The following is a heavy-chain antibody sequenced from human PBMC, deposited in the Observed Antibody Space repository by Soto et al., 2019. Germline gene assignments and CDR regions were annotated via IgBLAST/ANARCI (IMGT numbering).Heavy chain of an antibody. CDR2: ISSNGGST. CDR1: GFTFSSYT. CDR3: AKALGYYDTSGTFDY. Sequence: PGGSLRLSCSASGFTFSSYTMHWVRQAPGKGLEFVSTISSNGGSTYYADSVKGRFTISRDNSKNTLYLQMNSLRAEDTAVYYCAKALGYYDTSGTFDYWGQGTLVTVSS. V-gene: IGHV3-64*04. D-gene: IGHD3-22*01. J-gene: IGHJ4*02.